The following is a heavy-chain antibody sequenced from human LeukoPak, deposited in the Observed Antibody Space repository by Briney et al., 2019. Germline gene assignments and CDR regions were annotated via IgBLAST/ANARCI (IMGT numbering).Heavy chain of an antibody. CDR3: ARAVVTPRWWFDP. Sequence: PSETLFLTCTVSGGSISSYYWSWIRQPPGKGLEWIGYIYYSGSTNYNPSLKSRVTISVDTSKNQFSLKLSSVTAADTAVYYCARAVVTPRWWFDPWGQGTLVTVSS. V-gene: IGHV4-59*01. J-gene: IGHJ5*02. D-gene: IGHD3-22*01. CDR2: IYYSGST. CDR1: GGSISSYY.